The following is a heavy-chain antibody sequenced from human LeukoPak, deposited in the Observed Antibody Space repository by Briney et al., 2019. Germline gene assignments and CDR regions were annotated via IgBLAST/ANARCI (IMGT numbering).Heavy chain of an antibody. CDR1: GFTFSSYG. CDR2: ISGSGGST. Sequence: PGGSLRLSCAASGFTFSSYGMSWVRQAPGKGLEWVSAISGSGGSTYYADSVKGRFTISRDNSKNTLYLQMNSLRAEDTAVYYCAKSVIVALKFDYWGQGTLVTVSS. D-gene: IGHD5-12*01. V-gene: IGHV3-23*01. J-gene: IGHJ4*02. CDR3: AKSVIVALKFDY.